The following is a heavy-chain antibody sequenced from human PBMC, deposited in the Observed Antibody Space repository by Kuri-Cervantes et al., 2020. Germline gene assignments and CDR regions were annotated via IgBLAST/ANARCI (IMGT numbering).Heavy chain of an antibody. CDR3: ARDGYDSSGYYFDY. V-gene: IGHV3-23*01. CDR1: GFTFSSYA. CDR2: ISGSGGST. Sequence: GESLKISCAASGFTFSSYAMSWVRQAPGKGLEWVSAISGSGGSTYYADSVKGRFTISRDNAKSSLYLQMNSLRDDDTAVYYCARDGYDSSGYYFDYWGQGTLVTVSS. J-gene: IGHJ4*02. D-gene: IGHD3-22*01.